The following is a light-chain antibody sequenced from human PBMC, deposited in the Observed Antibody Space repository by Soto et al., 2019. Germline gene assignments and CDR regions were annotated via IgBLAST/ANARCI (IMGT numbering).Light chain of an antibody. CDR1: QSVTSSY. V-gene: IGKV3-20*01. Sequence: EIVLTQSPGTLSLSPGETATLSCRASQSVTSSYLAWYQQKPGQAPRLLISGASSRATGIPDRFSGSGSGTDFTLTISRLEPEDFAVYYCQQYSTSRLTFGGGTKVEIK. J-gene: IGKJ4*01. CDR3: QQYSTSRLT. CDR2: GAS.